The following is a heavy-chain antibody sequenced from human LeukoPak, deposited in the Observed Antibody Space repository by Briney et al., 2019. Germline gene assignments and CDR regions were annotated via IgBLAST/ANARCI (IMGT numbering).Heavy chain of an antibody. D-gene: IGHD3-22*01. CDR1: GFSFTSYW. CDR3: ARYTSDPFYFDY. J-gene: IGHJ4*02. CDR2: IYPGDSDI. V-gene: IGHV5-51*01. Sequence: GESLKISCKGSGFSFTSYWIGWVRQMPEKGLEWMGFIYPGDSDIRYSPSFQGQVTMSADKSTSTAYLQWSSLKASDTAIYYCARYTSDPFYFDYWGQGTLVTVSS.